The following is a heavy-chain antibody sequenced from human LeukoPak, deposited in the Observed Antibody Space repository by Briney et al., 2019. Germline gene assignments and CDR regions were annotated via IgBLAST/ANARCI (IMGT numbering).Heavy chain of an antibody. Sequence: GGSLRLSCAASGFSFSSYGMHWVRQAPGKGLEWVAFTRFDGSNKYYADSVEGRFTISRDNSKNTLYLQMNSLRTEDTAVYYCAKSASWYSNSWYCHDYWGQRTLVTVSS. CDR2: TRFDGSNK. CDR3: AKSASWYSNSWYCHDY. CDR1: GFSFSSYG. J-gene: IGHJ4*02. D-gene: IGHD6-13*01. V-gene: IGHV3-30*02.